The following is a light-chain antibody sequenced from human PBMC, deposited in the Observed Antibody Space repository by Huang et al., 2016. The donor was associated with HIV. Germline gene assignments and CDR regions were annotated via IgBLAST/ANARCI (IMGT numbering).Light chain of an antibody. Sequence: DIQMTQSPSSLSASVGDRVTIACRASQSIRKFLNWYQQKPEEAPKLLMNSASSLQSGVPSRFSGSGSGTDFTLTITSLQPEDFATYYCQQTDNIPRTFGQGTKVVIK. CDR3: QQTDNIPRT. CDR1: QSIRKF. J-gene: IGKJ1*01. CDR2: SAS. V-gene: IGKV1-39*01.